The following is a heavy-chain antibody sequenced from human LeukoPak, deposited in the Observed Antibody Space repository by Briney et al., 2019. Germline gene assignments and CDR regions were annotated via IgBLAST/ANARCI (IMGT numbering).Heavy chain of an antibody. V-gene: IGHV4-4*07. CDR2: IYTSGST. CDR3: ARGAGNGCGDYEHHWFDP. CDR1: GGSISSYY. Sequence: SETLSLTCTVSGGSISSYYWSWIRQPAGKGLEWIGRIYTSGSTNYNPSLKSRVTMSVDTSKNQFSLKLSSVTAADTAVYYCARGAGNGCGDYEHHWFDPWGQGTLVTVSS. D-gene: IGHD4-17*01. J-gene: IGHJ5*02.